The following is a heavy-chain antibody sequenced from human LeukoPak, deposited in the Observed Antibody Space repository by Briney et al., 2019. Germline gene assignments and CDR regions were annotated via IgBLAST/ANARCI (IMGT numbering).Heavy chain of an antibody. CDR2: MNPNSGNT. V-gene: IGHV1-8*03. Sequence: ASVKVSCKASGYTFTSYDINWVRQATGQGLEWMGWMNPNSGNTGYAQKFQGRVTITRNTSISTAYMELSSLRSEDTAVYYCARGFTVPADITNYYYMDVWGKGTTVTVSS. CDR1: GYTFTSYD. D-gene: IGHD2-2*02. CDR3: ARGFTVPADITNYYYMDV. J-gene: IGHJ6*03.